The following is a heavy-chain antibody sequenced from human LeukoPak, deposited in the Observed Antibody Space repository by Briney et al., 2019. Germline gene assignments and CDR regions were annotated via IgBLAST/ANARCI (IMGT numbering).Heavy chain of an antibody. V-gene: IGHV3-30-3*01. Sequence: GGSLRLSCAASGFTFSSYAMHWVRQAPGKGLEWVAVISYDGSNKYYADSVKGRFTISRDNSKNTLYLQMNSLRAEDTAVYYCWVCYDSSGYPHNFDYWGQGTLVTVSS. CDR3: WVCYDSSGYPHNFDY. J-gene: IGHJ4*02. CDR2: ISYDGSNK. D-gene: IGHD3-22*01. CDR1: GFTFSSYA.